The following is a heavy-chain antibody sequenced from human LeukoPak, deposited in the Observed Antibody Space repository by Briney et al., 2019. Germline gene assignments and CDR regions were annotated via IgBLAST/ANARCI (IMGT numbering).Heavy chain of an antibody. CDR1: GYTFTGYY. Sequence: ASVKVSCKASGYTFTGYYMHWVRQAPGQGLEWMGWINPNSGGTNYAQKLQGRVTMTRDTSISTAYMELSRLRSDDTAVYYCARDLSYDFWSGYYHYYYGMDVWGQGTTVTVSS. V-gene: IGHV1-2*02. CDR2: INPNSGGT. J-gene: IGHJ6*02. D-gene: IGHD3-3*01. CDR3: ARDLSYDFWSGYYHYYYGMDV.